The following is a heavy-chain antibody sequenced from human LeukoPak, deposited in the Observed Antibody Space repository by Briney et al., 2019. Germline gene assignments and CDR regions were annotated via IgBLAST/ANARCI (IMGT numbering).Heavy chain of an antibody. D-gene: IGHD4-23*01. CDR1: GGSISSYY. J-gene: IGHJ4*02. V-gene: IGHV4-4*07. Sequence: PSETLSLTCTVSGGSISSYYWSWIRQPAGKGLEWIGRIYTTGSTNYNPSLKSRVTMSVDTSKNQFSLNLTSVTAADTAVYYCARDRIYGGNSGFDYWGQGTLVTVSS. CDR2: IYTTGST. CDR3: ARDRIYGGNSGFDY.